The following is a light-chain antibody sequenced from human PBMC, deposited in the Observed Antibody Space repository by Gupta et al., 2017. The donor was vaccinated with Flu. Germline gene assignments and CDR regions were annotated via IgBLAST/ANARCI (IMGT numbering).Light chain of an antibody. CDR1: QDISNY. CDR2: DAS. J-gene: IGKJ4*02. Sequence: IQMTQSPSSLSASAGDRVTITCQTSQDISNYLNWYQQKPGKAPKLLIYDASNLETGVPSRFSGSGSGTEFTFTISSLQPEDIATYYCQQYDNLPLTCGGGTKVEIK. CDR3: QQYDNLPLT. V-gene: IGKV1-33*01.